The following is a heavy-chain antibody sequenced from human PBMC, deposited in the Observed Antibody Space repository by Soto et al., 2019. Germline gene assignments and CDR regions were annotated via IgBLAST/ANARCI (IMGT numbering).Heavy chain of an antibody. CDR1: GFTFSSYE. CDR3: ARGPHIDLRLYYYGMDV. V-gene: IGHV3-33*01. D-gene: IGHD3-9*01. J-gene: IGHJ6*02. CDR2: IWYDGSNE. Sequence: QVQLVESGGGVVQPGRSLRLSCSASGFTFSSYEMHWVRQSPGKGLEWVADIWYDGSNEYYGDSVKGRFTISRDDSKNTLYLQMNSLRDEDTAVYYCARGPHIDLRLYYYGMDVWGQGTTVTVSS.